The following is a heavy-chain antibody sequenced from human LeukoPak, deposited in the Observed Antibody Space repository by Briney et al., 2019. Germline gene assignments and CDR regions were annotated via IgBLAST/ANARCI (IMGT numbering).Heavy chain of an antibody. Sequence: ASVKVSCKASGYTFTSYGISWVRQAPGQGLEWMGWISAYNGNTNYAQKLQGRVTMTTDTPTSTAYMELRSLRSDDTAVYYCARDSYRLGYCSGGSCLGRFDPWGQGTLVTVSS. D-gene: IGHD2-15*01. CDR2: ISAYNGNT. V-gene: IGHV1-18*04. J-gene: IGHJ5*02. CDR1: GYTFTSYG. CDR3: ARDSYRLGYCSGGSCLGRFDP.